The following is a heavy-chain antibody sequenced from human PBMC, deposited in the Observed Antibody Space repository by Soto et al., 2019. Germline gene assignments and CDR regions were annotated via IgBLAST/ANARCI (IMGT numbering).Heavy chain of an antibody. V-gene: IGHV4-4*02. CDR3: AREQRSTFDY. Sequence: SETLSLTCAVSSGSISSANWWSWVRQSPGKGLEWIGEIFHSGLINYNPSLKSRVTISIDASKNQFSLQLTSVTAADTAVYYCAREQRSTFDYWGQGTLVTVSS. J-gene: IGHJ4*02. CDR1: SGSISSANW. CDR2: IFHSGLI.